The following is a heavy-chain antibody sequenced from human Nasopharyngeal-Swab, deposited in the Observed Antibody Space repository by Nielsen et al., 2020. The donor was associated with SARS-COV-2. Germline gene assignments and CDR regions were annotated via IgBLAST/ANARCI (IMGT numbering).Heavy chain of an antibody. CDR2: IYYSGST. D-gene: IGHD6-13*01. CDR3: ARHRYSSSWSWYFDY. CDR1: GGSISSSSYY. V-gene: IGHV4-39*01. J-gene: IGHJ4*02. Sequence: SETLSLTCTVSGGSISSSSYYWGWIRQPPGKGLEWIGSIYYSGSTYYNPSLKSRVTISVDTSTNQFSLKLSSVTAADTAVYYCARHRYSSSWSWYFDYWGQGTLVTVSS.